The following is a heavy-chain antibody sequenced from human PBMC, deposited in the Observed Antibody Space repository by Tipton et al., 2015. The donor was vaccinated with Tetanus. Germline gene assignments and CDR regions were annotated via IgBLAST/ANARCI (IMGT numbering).Heavy chain of an antibody. Sequence: TLSLTCTVSGGSINTGDFLWTWIRQHPRTGLEWIGYISSRGNSYSNPSLKGRVSLSVDKSASQFSLRLTSVTSADSAVYYCAAESARGNNWFDPWGQGVLVNVSS. CDR2: ISSRGNS. J-gene: IGHJ5*02. CDR1: GGSINTGDFL. CDR3: AAESARGNNWFDP. V-gene: IGHV4-31*03.